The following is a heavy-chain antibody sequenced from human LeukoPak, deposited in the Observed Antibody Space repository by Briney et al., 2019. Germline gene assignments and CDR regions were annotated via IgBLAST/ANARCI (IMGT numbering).Heavy chain of an antibody. CDR1: GYSFTSHL. V-gene: IGHV1-46*01. Sequence: ASVKVSCKTSGYSFTSHLMHWVRQAPGQGLEWMGMINPSSGSTTYAQKFQGRVTMAMDTSTSTVYMKLSSLRSDDTAVYYCARVQTPYNTIYSVFFDYWGQGTRVTVSS. D-gene: IGHD2/OR15-2a*01. CDR3: ARVQTPYNTIYSVFFDY. J-gene: IGHJ4*02. CDR2: INPSSGST.